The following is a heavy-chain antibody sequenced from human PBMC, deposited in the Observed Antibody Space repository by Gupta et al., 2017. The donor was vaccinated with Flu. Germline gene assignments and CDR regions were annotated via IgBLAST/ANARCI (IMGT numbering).Heavy chain of an antibody. CDR1: GFTFKNNA. V-gene: IGHV3-23*01. D-gene: IGHD4-17*01. CDR2: ISGSGGST. J-gene: IGHJ4*02. CDR3: AKMGGEYYLSDYHFDD. Sequence: EVQLLESGGGLVQPWGSRRLSCASSGFTFKNNAMSWVRQFPGKGLGWVASISGSGGSTYVADSVKGRFTISRDNSKNTVYLAMDRLTAEDTAVYYCAKMGGEYYLSDYHFDDWGQGILVTVSS.